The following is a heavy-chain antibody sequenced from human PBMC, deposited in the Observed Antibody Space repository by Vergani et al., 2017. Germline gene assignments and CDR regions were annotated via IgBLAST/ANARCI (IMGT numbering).Heavy chain of an antibody. CDR3: AKNRYYGSVSWGGLLLPTGLWGMDV. CDR1: GFTFSSYA. J-gene: IGHJ6*02. Sequence: EVQLLESGGGLVQPGGSLRLSCAASGFTFSSYAMSWVRQAPGKGLEWVSAISGSGGSTYYADSVKGRFTISRDNSKNTLYLQMNSLRAEDTAVYYCAKNRYYGSVSWGGLLLPTGLWGMDVWGQGTTVTVSS. CDR2: ISGSGGST. D-gene: IGHD3-10*01. V-gene: IGHV3-23*01.